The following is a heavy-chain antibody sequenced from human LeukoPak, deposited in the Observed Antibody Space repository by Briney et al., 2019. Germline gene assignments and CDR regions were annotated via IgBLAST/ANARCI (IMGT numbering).Heavy chain of an antibody. D-gene: IGHD4-17*01. V-gene: IGHV3-64*01. J-gene: IGHJ4*02. CDR2: ISSNGGST. CDR3: ARSAYGDPFDY. Sequence: GGSLRLSCAASGFTFSSYAMHWVRQAPGKGLEYVSAISSNGGSTYYANSVKGRFTIPRDNSKNTLYLQMGSLRAEDMAVYYCARSAYGDPFDYWGQGTLVTVSS. CDR1: GFTFSSYA.